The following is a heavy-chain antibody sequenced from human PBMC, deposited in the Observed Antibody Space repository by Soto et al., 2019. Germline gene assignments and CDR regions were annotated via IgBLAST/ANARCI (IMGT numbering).Heavy chain of an antibody. CDR3: TSLYYGH. J-gene: IGHJ4*02. CDR1: DFTFTYAW. CDR2: IKSKTDGGTT. D-gene: IGHD3-16*02. V-gene: IGHV3-15*07. Sequence: RWSLRLSCSASDFTFTYAWMSWFRQAPGKGLEWVGRIKSKTDGGTTDYAAPVKGRFTISRDESQNTLYLQMNSLKTEDTAVYYCTSLYYGHWGQGTLVTVSS.